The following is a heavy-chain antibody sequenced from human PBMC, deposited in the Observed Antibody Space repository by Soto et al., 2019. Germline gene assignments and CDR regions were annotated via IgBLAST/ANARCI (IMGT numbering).Heavy chain of an antibody. CDR1: GYSISSGYY. D-gene: IGHD3-22*01. CDR2: IYHSGST. V-gene: IGHV4-38-2*01. Sequence: SETLSLTCAVSGYSISSGYYWGWIRQPPGKGLEWIGSIYHSGSTYYNPSLKSRVTISVDTSNNQFSLKLSSVTAADTAVYYCVGRYYDSSGYYSPDLHFDYWGQGTLVTVSS. J-gene: IGHJ4*02. CDR3: VGRYYDSSGYYSPDLHFDY.